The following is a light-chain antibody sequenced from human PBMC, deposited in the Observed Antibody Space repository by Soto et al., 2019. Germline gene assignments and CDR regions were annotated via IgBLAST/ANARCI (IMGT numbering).Light chain of an antibody. J-gene: IGLJ2*01. CDR3: SSYAGSNNFMV. V-gene: IGLV2-8*01. CDR2: EVS. CDR1: SSDVGGYNY. Sequence: QSVLTQPPSASGSPGQSVTISCTGTSSDVGGYNYVSWYQQYPGKAPKLMIYEVSKRPSGVPDRFSGSKSANTASLTVSGLQAEDEADYYSSSYAGSNNFMVFGGGTKLTVL.